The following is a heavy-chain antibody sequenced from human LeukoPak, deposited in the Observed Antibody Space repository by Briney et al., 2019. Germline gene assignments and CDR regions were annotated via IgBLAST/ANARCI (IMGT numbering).Heavy chain of an antibody. CDR2: INHSGST. V-gene: IGHV4-34*01. J-gene: IGHJ3*02. D-gene: IGHD5-24*01. Sequence: SETLSLTCAVYGGSFSGYYWSWIRQPPGKGLKWIGEINHSGSTNYNPSLKSRVTISVDTSKNQFSLKLSSMTAADTAVYYCARRRDGYTDAFDIWGQGTMVTVSS. CDR1: GGSFSGYY. CDR3: ARRRDGYTDAFDI.